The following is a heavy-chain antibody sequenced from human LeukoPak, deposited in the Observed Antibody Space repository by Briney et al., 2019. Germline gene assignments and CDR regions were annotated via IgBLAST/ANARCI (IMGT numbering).Heavy chain of an antibody. J-gene: IGHJ4*02. CDR2: IKQDGSQK. V-gene: IGHV3-7*05. CDR3: VAGTTY. D-gene: IGHD6-19*01. Sequence: QAGGSLRLSCAASGFTFSNFWMTWVRQAPGKGLEWVAIIKQDGSQKYYVDSVKGRFTISRDNAGNSLYLQMNSLRAEDTAVYWAVAGTTYWGQGTLVTVSS. CDR1: GFTFSNFW.